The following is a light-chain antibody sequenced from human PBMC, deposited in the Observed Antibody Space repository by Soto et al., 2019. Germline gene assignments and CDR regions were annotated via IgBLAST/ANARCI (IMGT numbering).Light chain of an antibody. CDR2: DVT. J-gene: IGLJ1*01. Sequence: QSALTQPASVSGSPGQSITISCTGTSSDVGGFNYVSWYQQHPGKAPKLMIYDVTNRPSGVSYRFSGSKSGNTASLTISELQAEDEADYYCNSYTSSSTYVFGTGTKVTV. CDR3: NSYTSSSTYV. CDR1: SSDVGGFNY. V-gene: IGLV2-14*03.